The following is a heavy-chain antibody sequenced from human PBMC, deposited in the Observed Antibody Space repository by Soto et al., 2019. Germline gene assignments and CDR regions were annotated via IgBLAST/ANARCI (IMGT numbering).Heavy chain of an antibody. J-gene: IGHJ3*02. D-gene: IGHD1-26*01. V-gene: IGHV1-58*01. Sequence: SVKVSCKASGFTFTSSAVQWVRQARGQRLEWIGWIVVGSGNTNYAQKFQERVTITRDMSTSTAYMELSSLRSEDTAVYYCAAATNLGATRAAFDIWGQGTMVTVSS. CDR2: IVVGSGNT. CDR1: GFTFTSSA. CDR3: AAATNLGATRAAFDI.